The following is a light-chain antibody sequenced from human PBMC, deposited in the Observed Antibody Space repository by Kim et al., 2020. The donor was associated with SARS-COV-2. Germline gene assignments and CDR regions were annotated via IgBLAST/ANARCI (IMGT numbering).Light chain of an antibody. J-gene: IGKJ1*01. CDR3: QQYDDYSMT. CDR2: KAS. V-gene: IGKV1-5*03. CDR1: QSISSW. Sequence: DIQMTQSPSTLSASVGDRITITCRASQSISSWVAWYQQKPGRAPKLLIYKASTLESGVPSRFSGSGSGTEFTLTISSLQPDDFATYYCQQYDDYSMTFGQGTKVDIK.